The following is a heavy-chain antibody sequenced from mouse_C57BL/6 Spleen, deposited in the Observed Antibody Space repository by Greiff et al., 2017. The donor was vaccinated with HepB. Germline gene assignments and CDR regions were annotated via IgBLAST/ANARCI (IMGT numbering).Heavy chain of an antibody. V-gene: IGHV3-8*01. J-gene: IGHJ1*03. CDR1: GYSITSDY. D-gene: IGHD1-1*01. Sequence: EVMLVESGPGLAKPSQTLSLTCSVTGYSITSDYWNWIRKFPGNKLEYMGYISYSGSTYYNPSLKSRISITRDTSKNQYYLQLNSVTTEDTATYYCARWGYYGSSYVGYFDVWGTGTTVTVSS. CDR2: ISYSGST. CDR3: ARWGYYGSSYVGYFDV.